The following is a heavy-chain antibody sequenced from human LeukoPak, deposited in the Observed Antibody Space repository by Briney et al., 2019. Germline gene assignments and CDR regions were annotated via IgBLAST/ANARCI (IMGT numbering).Heavy chain of an antibody. V-gene: IGHV3-11*04. J-gene: IGHJ4*02. CDR2: ISSSGSDT. D-gene: IGHD4-17*01. CDR1: RFTFRDHF. Sequence: PGGSLRLSCAASRFTFRDHFMSWIRQPPGKGLEYVSYISSSGSDTYYSDSVKGRFTVSRDNAKNSLLLQMNSLRAEDTAVYYCATAPTEDGDGSSPGYWGQGTLVTVSS. CDR3: ATAPTEDGDGSSPGY.